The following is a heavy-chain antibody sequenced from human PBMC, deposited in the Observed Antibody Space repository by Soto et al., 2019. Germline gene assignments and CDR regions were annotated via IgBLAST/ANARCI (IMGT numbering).Heavy chain of an antibody. D-gene: IGHD7-27*01. CDR1: GYSFTDYF. J-gene: IGHJ2*01. CDR3: GRAPSTWGYWYLDL. Sequence: QVQLVQSGAEVVKPGASVKVSCKASGYSFTDYFIHWVRQAPGQGLEWIGWINPKSGATKFTQKFQACVTMTRDTSITTVYMEVNSLRSDDTAVYYCGRAPSTWGYWYLDLWGRGTLVTVSS. V-gene: IGHV1-2*04. CDR2: INPKSGAT.